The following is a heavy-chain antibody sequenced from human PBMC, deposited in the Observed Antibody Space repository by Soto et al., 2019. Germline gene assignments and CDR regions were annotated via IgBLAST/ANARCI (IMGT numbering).Heavy chain of an antibody. V-gene: IGHV3-23*01. CDR2: ISGTDGRT. Sequence: EVQLLESGGGLVQPGGSLRLSCAASGFTFRNYAMTWVRQAPGKGLDWVSSISGTDGRTYYEDSVRGRFTISRDSSKNTLYLQMNSLRAEDKAVYYCAKKFGVVGATSDFFDYWGQGTLVTVSS. J-gene: IGHJ4*02. CDR1: GFTFRNYA. D-gene: IGHD1-26*01. CDR3: AKKFGVVGATSDFFDY.